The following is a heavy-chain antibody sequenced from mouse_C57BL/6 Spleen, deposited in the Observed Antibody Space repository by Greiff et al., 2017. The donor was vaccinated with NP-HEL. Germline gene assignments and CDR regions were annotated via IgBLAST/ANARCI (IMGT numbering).Heavy chain of an antibody. V-gene: IGHV1-85*01. D-gene: IGHD1-1*01. J-gene: IGHJ2*01. CDR2: IYPRAGST. Sequence: VKLQQSGPELVKPGASVKLSCKASGYTFTSYDINWVKQRPGQGLEWIGWIYPRAGSTKYNEQFKGKATLTVDTSSSTADMELHSLTSEDSAVYFCATQSTTLVAPGVGYWGQGTTLTVSS. CDR3: ATQSTTLVAPGVGY. CDR1: GYTFTSYD.